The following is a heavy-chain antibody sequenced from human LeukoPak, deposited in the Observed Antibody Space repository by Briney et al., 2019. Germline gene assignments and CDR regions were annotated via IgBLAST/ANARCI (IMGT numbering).Heavy chain of an antibody. CDR1: GFTFSSYG. D-gene: IGHD3-22*01. Sequence: GGSLRLSCAASGFTFSSYGMSWVRQAPGKGLEWVSAISGSGGSTYYADSVKGRFTISRDNSKNTLYLQMNSLRAEDTAVYYCAKDRGANRSKLVVVPLLRAEYFQHWGQGTLVTVSS. CDR2: ISGSGGST. V-gene: IGHV3-23*01. CDR3: AKDRGANRSKLVVVPLLRAEYFQH. J-gene: IGHJ1*01.